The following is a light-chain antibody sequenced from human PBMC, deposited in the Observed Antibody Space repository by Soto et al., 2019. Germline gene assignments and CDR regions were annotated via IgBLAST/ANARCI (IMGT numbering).Light chain of an antibody. CDR2: WAS. Sequence: DIVMTQSPDSLAVSLGERATINCKSSQSVIHTSNNKSYLAWYQQKAGQPPELLLYWASARDSGVPDRFSGSGSGTDFTLTISSLQAEAVAVYYCQHYYSTPRTFGQGTKVDIK. CDR1: QSVIHTSNNKSY. J-gene: IGKJ2*01. CDR3: QHYYSTPRT. V-gene: IGKV4-1*01.